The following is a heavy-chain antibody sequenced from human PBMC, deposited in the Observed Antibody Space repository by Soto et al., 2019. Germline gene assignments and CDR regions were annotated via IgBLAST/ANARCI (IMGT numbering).Heavy chain of an antibody. V-gene: IGHV5-10-1*01. CDR2: IDPSDSYT. J-gene: IGHJ6*02. D-gene: IGHD5-12*01. Sequence: LGESLKISCKGSGYSFTSYWINWVRQMPGKGLEWMGRIDPSDSYTNYSPSFQGHVTISADKSISTAYLQWSSLKTEDTAVYYCTRPKNELRFYSYNGIDVWGQGTTVTVSS. CDR3: TRPKNELRFYSYNGIDV. CDR1: GYSFTSYW.